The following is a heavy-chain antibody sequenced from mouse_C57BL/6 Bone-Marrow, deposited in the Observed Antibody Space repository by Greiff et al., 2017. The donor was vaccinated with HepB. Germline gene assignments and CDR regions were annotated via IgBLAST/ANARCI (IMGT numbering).Heavy chain of an antibody. Sequence: VKLVESGGGLVKPGGSLKLSCAASGFTFSSYAMSWVRQTPEKRLEWVATISDGGSYTYYPDNVKGRFTISRDNAKNNLYLQMSHLKSEDTAMYYCAREGTGPFAYWGQGTRVTVSA. CDR2: ISDGGSYT. D-gene: IGHD4-1*01. CDR1: GFTFSSYA. J-gene: IGHJ3*01. V-gene: IGHV5-4*01. CDR3: AREGTGPFAY.